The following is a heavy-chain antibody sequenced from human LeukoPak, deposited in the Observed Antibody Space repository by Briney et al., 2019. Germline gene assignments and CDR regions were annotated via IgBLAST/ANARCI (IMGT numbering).Heavy chain of an antibody. Sequence: GGSLRLSCVVSGFTSSGYWMAWVRQAPGKGLEWVANIKQDGSAKTYVDSVKGRFTISRDNARSSLYLQMNSLRADDTAVYYCVRHYYDGSAYFFDCWGQGTLVTVSS. V-gene: IGHV3-7*01. J-gene: IGHJ4*02. CDR2: IKQDGSAK. CDR1: GFTSSGYW. CDR3: VRHYYDGSAYFFDC. D-gene: IGHD3-22*01.